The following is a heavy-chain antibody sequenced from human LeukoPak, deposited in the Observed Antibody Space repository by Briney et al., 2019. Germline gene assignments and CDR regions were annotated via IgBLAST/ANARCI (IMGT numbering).Heavy chain of an antibody. D-gene: IGHD2/OR15-2a*01. CDR1: GFTFSSYA. CDR3: AKLISPYDC. V-gene: IGHV3-30*04. J-gene: IGHJ4*02. CDR2: ISYDGSNK. Sequence: GGSLRLSCAASGFTFSSYAMHWVRQAPGKGLEWVAVISYDGSNKYYADSVKGRFTISRDNSKNTLYLRMNSLRAEDTAVYYCAKLISPYDCWGQGTLVTVSS.